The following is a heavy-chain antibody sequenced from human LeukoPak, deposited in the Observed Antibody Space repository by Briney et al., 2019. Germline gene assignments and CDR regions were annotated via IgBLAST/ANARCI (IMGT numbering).Heavy chain of an antibody. CDR2: ISSSSSYI. D-gene: IGHD4-23*01. Sequence: GGSLRLSRAASGFTYSSYSMNWVRQAPGKGLEWVSSISSSSSYIYYADSVKGRFTISRDNAKNSLYLQMNSLRAEDTAVYYCARGSTVVGIDYWGQGTLVTVSS. J-gene: IGHJ4*02. CDR1: GFTYSSYS. CDR3: ARGSTVVGIDY. V-gene: IGHV3-21*01.